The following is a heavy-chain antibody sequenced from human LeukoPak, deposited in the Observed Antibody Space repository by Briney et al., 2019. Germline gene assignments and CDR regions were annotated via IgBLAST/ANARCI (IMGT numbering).Heavy chain of an antibody. J-gene: IGHJ4*02. CDR2: ISNSGSEI. CDR3: TTLSWDFWSDN. CDR1: GFPFSSSD. D-gene: IGHD3-3*01. Sequence: PGGSLRLSCSAASGFPFSSSDMNWVRQAPGKGLEWVSHISNSGSEIYYAESVKGRFIISRDNAKNSLYLQMNSLRAEDSAVYYCTTLSWDFWSDNWGPGTLVTVSS. V-gene: IGHV3-48*03.